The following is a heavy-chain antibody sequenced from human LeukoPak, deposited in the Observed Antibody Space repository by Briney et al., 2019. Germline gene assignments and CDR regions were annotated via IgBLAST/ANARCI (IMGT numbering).Heavy chain of an antibody. J-gene: IGHJ6*02. Sequence: GGSLRLSCVASGFTFRSYDMFWVRQPTGKGLEWVSGIGTAGDTNYADSVKGRFTISRENAKNSLYLQMNSLRAEDTAVYYCARGSSYDILSRYYGMDVWGQGTTVTVSS. CDR3: ARGSSYDILSRYYGMDV. CDR2: IGTAGDT. CDR1: GFTFRSYD. V-gene: IGHV3-13*04. D-gene: IGHD3-9*01.